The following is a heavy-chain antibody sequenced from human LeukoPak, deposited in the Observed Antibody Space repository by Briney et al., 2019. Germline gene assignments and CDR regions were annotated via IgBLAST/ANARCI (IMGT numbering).Heavy chain of an antibody. J-gene: IGHJ6*03. CDR1: GFTFSSYW. CDR2: IKQDGSEK. Sequence: GGSLRLSCAASGFTFSSYWMSWVRQVPGKGLEWVAKIKQDGSEKYYVDSVKGRFTISRDNAKNSLYLQMNSLRVEDTAVYYCARDPLTLYNYYMDVWGRGTTITVSS. CDR3: ARDPLTLYNYYMDV. D-gene: IGHD3-9*01. V-gene: IGHV3-7*01.